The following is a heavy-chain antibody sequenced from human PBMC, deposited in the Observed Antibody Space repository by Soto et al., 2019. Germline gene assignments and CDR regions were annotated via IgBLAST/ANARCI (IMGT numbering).Heavy chain of an antibody. CDR2: ISYDGSNK. Sequence: GGSLILSCAASGFTFSSYGMHWVRQAPGKGLEWVAVISYDGSNKYYADSVKGRFTISRDNSKNTLYLQMNSLRAEDTAVYYCAKARVGRSWYGDYYYYGMDVWGPGTTVTVYS. CDR1: GFTFSSYG. V-gene: IGHV3-30*18. D-gene: IGHD6-13*01. CDR3: AKARVGRSWYGDYYYYGMDV. J-gene: IGHJ6*02.